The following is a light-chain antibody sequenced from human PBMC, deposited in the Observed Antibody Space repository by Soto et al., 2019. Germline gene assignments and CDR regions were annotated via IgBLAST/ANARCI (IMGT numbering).Light chain of an antibody. V-gene: IGLV1-44*01. CDR1: SSNIGSNS. CDR2: SSN. J-gene: IGLJ1*01. CDR3: AAWDDSLNSHI. Sequence: QSVLTQPHSASGTPGQRVTISCSGSSSNIGSNSVHWFQQVPGTAPKPLIYSSNQRPSGVPERFSGSKSGTSASLAISGLQSEDEADYYCAAWDDSLNSHIFGTGTKLTVL.